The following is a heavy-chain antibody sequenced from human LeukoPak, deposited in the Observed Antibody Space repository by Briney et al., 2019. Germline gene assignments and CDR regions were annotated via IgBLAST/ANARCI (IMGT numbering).Heavy chain of an antibody. CDR3: ARVPLGYCSSTSCPYYYYYGMDV. CDR2: IYYSGCT. D-gene: IGHD2-2*01. J-gene: IGHJ6*04. V-gene: IGHV4-59*01. Sequence: SETLSLTCTVSGGSISSYYWSWIRQPPGKGLEWIGYIYYSGCTNYNPSLKSRVTISVDTSKNQFSLKLSSVTAADTAVYYCARVPLGYCSSTSCPYYYYYGMDVWGKGTTVTVSS. CDR1: GGSISSYY.